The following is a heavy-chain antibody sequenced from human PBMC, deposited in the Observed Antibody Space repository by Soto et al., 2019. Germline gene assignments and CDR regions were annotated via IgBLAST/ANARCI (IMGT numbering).Heavy chain of an antibody. CDR3: AKEDNYYDSSGYYLEYFHL. J-gene: IGHJ1*01. V-gene: IGHV3-23*01. CDR2: ISGSGGTT. CDR1: GFTFSSYA. D-gene: IGHD3-22*01. Sequence: EVQLLESGGGLVQPGGSLRLSCAASGFTFSSYAMTWVRQAPGKGLEWVSIISGSGGTTYYADSVKGRFTISRDNSKNTLYLQMNSLRADVTAVYYCAKEDNYYDSSGYYLEYFHLWGQGTLVTVSS.